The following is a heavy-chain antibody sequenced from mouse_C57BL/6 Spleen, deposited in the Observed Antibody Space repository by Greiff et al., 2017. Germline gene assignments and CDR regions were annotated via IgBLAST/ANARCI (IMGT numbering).Heavy chain of an antibody. CDR3: ARSGTEEDY. Sequence: EVQLQQSGPELVKPGASVKISCKASGYTFTDYYMNWVKQSHGKSLEWIGDINPNNGGTSYNQKFKGKATLTVDKSSSTAYMELRSLTSEDSAVYYCARSGTEEDYWGQGTTLTVSS. J-gene: IGHJ2*01. CDR2: INPNNGGT. CDR1: GYTFTDYY. V-gene: IGHV1-26*01. D-gene: IGHD2-14*01.